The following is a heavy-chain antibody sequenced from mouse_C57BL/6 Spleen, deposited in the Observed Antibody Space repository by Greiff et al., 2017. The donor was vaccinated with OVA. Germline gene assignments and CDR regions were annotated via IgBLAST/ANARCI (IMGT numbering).Heavy chain of an antibody. D-gene: IGHD1-1*01. V-gene: IGHV2-2*01. Sequence: QVHVKQSGPGLVQPSQSLSITCTASGFSLTSYGVHWVRQSPGQGLEWLGVIWSGGSTDHNAAFITRLGISKDNSKNQVFFKMISLQADDTAIYYCARKLRYYAMDYWGQGTSVTVSS. CDR3: ARKLRYYAMDY. CDR2: IWSGGST. J-gene: IGHJ4*01. CDR1: GFSLTSYG.